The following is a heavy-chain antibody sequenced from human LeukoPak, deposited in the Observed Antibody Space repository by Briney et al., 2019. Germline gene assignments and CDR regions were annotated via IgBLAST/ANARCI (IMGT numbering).Heavy chain of an antibody. Sequence: ASVKVSCKASGYTFTSYAMHWVRQAPGQRLEWMGWINAGNGNTKYSQKFQGRVTMTEDTSTDTAYMELSSLRSEDTAVYYCSRGDNWFDPWGQGTLVTVSS. V-gene: IGHV1-3*01. CDR3: SRGDNWFDP. CDR2: INAGNGNT. J-gene: IGHJ5*02. D-gene: IGHD3-16*01. CDR1: GYTFTSYA.